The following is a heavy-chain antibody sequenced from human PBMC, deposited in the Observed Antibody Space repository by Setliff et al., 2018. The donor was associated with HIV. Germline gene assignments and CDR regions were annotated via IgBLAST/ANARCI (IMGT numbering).Heavy chain of an antibody. V-gene: IGHV4-59*01. CDR2: IYYSGST. J-gene: IGHJ4*02. CDR3: ARGKNYYDSSGYHY. Sequence: KASETLSLTCTVSDDSMTSNYWSWIRQPPGKGLEWIGYIYYSGSTNYNPSLKSRVTISVDTSKNQFSLKLSSVTAADTAVYYCARGKNYYDSSGYHYWGQGTLVTVSS. D-gene: IGHD3-22*01. CDR1: DDSMTSNY.